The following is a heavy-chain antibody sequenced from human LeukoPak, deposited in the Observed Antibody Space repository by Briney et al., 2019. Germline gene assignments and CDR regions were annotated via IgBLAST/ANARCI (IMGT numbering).Heavy chain of an antibody. CDR3: ARTYRTGDMFYYYYYGMDV. CDR2: MNPNSGNT. D-gene: IGHD7-27*01. Sequence: ASVKVSCTASGYTFTSYDINWVRQATGQGLEWMGWMNPNSGNTGYAQKFQGRVTMTRNTSISTAYMELSSLRSEDTAVYYCARTYRTGDMFYYYYYGMDVWGQGTTVTVSS. J-gene: IGHJ6*02. CDR1: GYTFTSYD. V-gene: IGHV1-8*01.